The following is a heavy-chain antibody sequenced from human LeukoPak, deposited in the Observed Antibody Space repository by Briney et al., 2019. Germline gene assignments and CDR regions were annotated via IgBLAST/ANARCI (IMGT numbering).Heavy chain of an antibody. CDR3: AREGYYGSGRKTSYGMDV. J-gene: IGHJ6*02. CDR2: MNPHSGNT. V-gene: IGHV1-8*01. Sequence: ASVKVSCKGSGYTFTTYDIHWVRQATGQGLEWMGWMNPHSGNTGYAQKFQGRVTMTRNTSISTAYMELSSLRSEDTAVYYCAREGYYGSGRKTSYGMDVWGQGTTVTVSS. D-gene: IGHD3-10*01. CDR1: GYTFTTYD.